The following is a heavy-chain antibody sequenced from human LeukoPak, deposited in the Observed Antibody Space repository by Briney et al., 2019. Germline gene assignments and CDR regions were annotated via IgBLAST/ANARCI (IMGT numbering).Heavy chain of an antibody. J-gene: IGHJ4*02. D-gene: IGHD3-10*01. CDR2: ITSRSRSI. CDR1: GFTFSSYS. Sequence: GGSLRLSCAASGFTFSSYSMNWVRQAPGKGLEWLSSITSRSRSIYYADSVKGRFTISRDNAKNLLYLQMNSLRAEDTAVYYCAKSRYLRGVNPYYFDYWGQGTLVTVSS. V-gene: IGHV3-21*06. CDR3: AKSRYLRGVNPYYFDY.